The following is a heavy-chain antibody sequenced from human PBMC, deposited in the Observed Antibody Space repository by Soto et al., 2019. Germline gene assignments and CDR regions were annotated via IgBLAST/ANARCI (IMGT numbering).Heavy chain of an antibody. V-gene: IGHV2-5*02. D-gene: IGHD1-26*01. J-gene: IGHJ4*02. Sequence: QITLKESGPTLVKSTQTLTLTCTFSGVSFSTSGVGVGWIRQSPGKALEWVALMYRDDDRRYSPSLKSRLTXTXXTSKKQVVLTMTNMDPVDTATYYCAHRRFGGSNDYWGQGTLVTVSS. CDR3: AHRRFGGSNDY. CDR2: MYRDDDR. CDR1: GVSFSTSGVG.